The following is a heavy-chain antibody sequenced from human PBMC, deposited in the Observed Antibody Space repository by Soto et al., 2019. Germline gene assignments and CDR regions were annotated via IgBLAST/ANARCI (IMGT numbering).Heavy chain of an antibody. Sequence: CAFYAGSISSGDYYWSWIRQPPGKGLEWIGYIYYSGSTYYNPSLKSRVTISVDTSKNHFSLKVSSVTAADTAVYFCARDPGRHYQYCMVVWGQGITVTVS. J-gene: IGHJ6*02. CDR1: AGSISSGDYY. D-gene: IGHD2-15*01. CDR2: IYYSGST. V-gene: IGHV4-30-4*01. CDR3: ARDPGRHYQYCMVV.